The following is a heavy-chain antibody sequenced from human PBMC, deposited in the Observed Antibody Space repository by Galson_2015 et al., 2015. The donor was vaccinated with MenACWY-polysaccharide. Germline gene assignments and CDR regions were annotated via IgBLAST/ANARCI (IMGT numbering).Heavy chain of an antibody. J-gene: IGHJ5*01. D-gene: IGHD1-26*01. Sequence: TLSLTCTVSGASVSSTPDYWSWLRQPPGKGLEWIGFMSSNGGANRNPSLKSRVTISIDTSKNQFSLRLNSVTAADTAMYYCAREPTYSGSFGWFDSWGQGTLVTVSP. V-gene: IGHV4-61*01. CDR3: AREPTYSGSFGWFDS. CDR2: MSSNGGA. CDR1: GASVSSTPDY.